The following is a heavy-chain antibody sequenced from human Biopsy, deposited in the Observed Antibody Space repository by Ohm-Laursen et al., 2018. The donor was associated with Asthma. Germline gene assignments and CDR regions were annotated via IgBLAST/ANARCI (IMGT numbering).Heavy chain of an antibody. V-gene: IGHV2-5*02. CDR3: AQAQTSWNYYGSGNYLYHFDS. CDR1: GFSLSATGVG. D-gene: IGHD3-10*01. CDR2: IFWDEDK. J-gene: IGHJ4*02. Sequence: TQTLTLTSTFSGFSLSATGVGVGWIRQPPGNALEWLVYIFWDEDKRYSPSLKSRLTIAKDTSRNQVVLTMTNMDPVDTGTYFCAQAQTSWNYYGSGNYLYHFDSWGQGTLVTVSS.